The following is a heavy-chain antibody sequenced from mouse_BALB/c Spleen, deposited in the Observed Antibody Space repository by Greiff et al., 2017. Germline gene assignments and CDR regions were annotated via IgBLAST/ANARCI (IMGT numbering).Heavy chain of an antibody. V-gene: IGHV14-1*02. CDR2: IDPENGNT. CDR3: ASGSSYLYYAMDY. J-gene: IGHJ4*01. CDR1: GFNIKDYY. Sequence: EVKLVESGAELVRPGALVKLSCKASGFNIKDYYMHWVKQRPEQGLEWIGWIDPENGNTIYDPKFQGKASITADTSSNTAYLQLSSLTSEDTAVYYCASGSSYLYYAMDYWGQGTSVTVSS. D-gene: IGHD1-1*01.